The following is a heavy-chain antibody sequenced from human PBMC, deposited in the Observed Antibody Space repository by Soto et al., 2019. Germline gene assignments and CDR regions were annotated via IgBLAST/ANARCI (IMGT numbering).Heavy chain of an antibody. D-gene: IGHD2-15*01. Sequence: QVQLVQSGAEMKKPGSSVKVSCQSSGGTFNTYAMNWVRQAPGQGPEWMGAISPMFGAANYAPKFQGRVTITADESTGTSYMQLSSLTPEDTALFFCAKEVQVHTPAFVYWGEGSFVTVSS. J-gene: IGHJ4*02. CDR1: GGTFNTYA. CDR2: ISPMFGAA. V-gene: IGHV1-69*19. CDR3: AKEVQVHTPAFVY.